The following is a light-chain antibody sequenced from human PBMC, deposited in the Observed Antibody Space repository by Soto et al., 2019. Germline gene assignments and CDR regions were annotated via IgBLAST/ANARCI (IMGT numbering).Light chain of an antibody. CDR1: TIDVGGYDY. CDR2: DVS. V-gene: IGLV2-11*01. CDR3: CSYAGDFYV. J-gene: IGLJ1*01. Sequence: SVLTQPRSVSGSPGQSVAISCTGTTIDVGGYDYVSWHQQHPGKAPELIIFDVSKRPSGVPDRFSGSKPGNTASLTISGLQAEDEADYFCCSYAGDFYVFGSGTKVTVL.